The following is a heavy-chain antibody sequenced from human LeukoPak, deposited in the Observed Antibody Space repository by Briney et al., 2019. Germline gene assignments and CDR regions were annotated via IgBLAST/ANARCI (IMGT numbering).Heavy chain of an antibody. J-gene: IGHJ4*02. CDR3: ANSLYYYDSSGLETNDY. CDR2: ISGSGGST. CDR1: GFTFSSYA. Sequence: GGSLRLSCAASGFTFSSYATSWVRQAPGKGLEWVSAISGSGGSTYYADSVKGRFTISRDNSKNTLYLQMNSLRAEDTAVYYCANSLYYYDSSGLETNDYWGQGTLVTVSS. V-gene: IGHV3-23*01. D-gene: IGHD3-22*01.